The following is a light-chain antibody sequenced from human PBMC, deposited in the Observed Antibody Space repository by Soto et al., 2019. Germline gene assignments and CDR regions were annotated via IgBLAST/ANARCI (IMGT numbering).Light chain of an antibody. CDR1: QSVLYSSNNKNY. J-gene: IGKJ1*01. Sequence: DIVMTQSPDSLAVSLGERATINCKSSQSVLYSSNNKNYLAWYQQRPGQPPKLLIYWASTRESGVPDRFSGSGAGTDFTLTISNLQAEDVAVYYCQQYYTPPPGWTFGQGTKVEIK. V-gene: IGKV4-1*01. CDR3: QQYYTPPPGWT. CDR2: WAS.